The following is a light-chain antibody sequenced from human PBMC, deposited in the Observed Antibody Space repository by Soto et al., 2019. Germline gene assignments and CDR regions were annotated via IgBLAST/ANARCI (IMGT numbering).Light chain of an antibody. V-gene: IGKV3-15*01. CDR1: QGVSRK. CDR2: GAS. J-gene: IGKJ4*01. Sequence: DIVITQSPATLSVAPGERVTFSCRASQGVSRKLAWYQHKPGQAPRLLISGASTGATGIPARFSGSGSGTEFTPTISSLQSEDCAIYYCQQYHTWPITFGGGTKVDI. CDR3: QQYHTWPIT.